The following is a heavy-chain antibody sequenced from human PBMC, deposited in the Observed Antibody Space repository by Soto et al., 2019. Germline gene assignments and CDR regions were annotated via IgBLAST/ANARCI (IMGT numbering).Heavy chain of an antibody. CDR2: ISYSGPT. CDR1: GDSISRGDYY. V-gene: IGHV4-31*11. D-gene: IGHD3-10*01. J-gene: IGHJ6*02. CDR3: ARDGRVRGVPFGVDV. Sequence: PSETLSLTCAVSGDSISRGDYYWSWIGQHAGKGLEWIGSISYSGPTYYNPALRSRVTMSLDTSKNEFSLNLTSATAADTAMYYCARDGRVRGVPFGVDVWGQGTTVTVSS.